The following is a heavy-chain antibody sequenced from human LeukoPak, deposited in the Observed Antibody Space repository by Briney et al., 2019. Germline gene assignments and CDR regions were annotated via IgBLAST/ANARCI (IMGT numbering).Heavy chain of an antibody. V-gene: IGHV4-59*01. J-gene: IGHJ4*02. D-gene: IGHD1-26*01. Sequence: SETLSLTCTVSGGPISSYYWSWIRQPPGKGLEWIGYIYYSGSTNYNPSLKSRVTISVDTSKNQFSLKLSSVTAADTAVYYCASISGSYFFDYWGQGTLVTVSS. CDR3: ASISGSYFFDY. CDR2: IYYSGST. CDR1: GGPISSYY.